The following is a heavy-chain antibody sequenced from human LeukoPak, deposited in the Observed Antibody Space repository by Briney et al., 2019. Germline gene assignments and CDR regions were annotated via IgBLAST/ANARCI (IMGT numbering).Heavy chain of an antibody. J-gene: IGHJ4*02. CDR1: GFTFSSYS. V-gene: IGHV3-48*02. Sequence: GGSLRLSCAASGFTFSSYSMNWVRQAPGKGLEWVSHITASGTAMFYADSVKGRFTISRDNAKNSLYLQMNSLRDEDTAVYYCARGYSYWGQGTLVTVSS. CDR2: ITASGTAM. CDR3: ARGYSY. D-gene: IGHD2-15*01.